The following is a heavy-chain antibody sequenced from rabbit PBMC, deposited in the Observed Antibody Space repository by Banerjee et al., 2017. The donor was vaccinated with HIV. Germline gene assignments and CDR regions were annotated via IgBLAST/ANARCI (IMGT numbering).Heavy chain of an antibody. CDR3: ARDLDGVIGWNFGW. CDR1: GFSFRSNW. J-gene: IGHJ3*01. V-gene: IGHV1S45*01. D-gene: IGHD4-1*01. Sequence: QEQLEESGGGLVKPGGTLTLTCTVSGFSFRSNWICWVRQAPEKGLEWIACIDAGSSGSTYYASWAKGRFTISKTSSTTVTLQMTSLTVADTATYFCARDLDGVIGWNFGWWGQGTLVTVS. CDR2: IDAGSSGST.